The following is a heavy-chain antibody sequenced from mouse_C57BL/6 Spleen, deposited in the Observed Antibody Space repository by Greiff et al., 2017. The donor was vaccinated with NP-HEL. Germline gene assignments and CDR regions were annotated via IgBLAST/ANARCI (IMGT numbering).Heavy chain of an antibody. CDR3: ARYYSNYGYAMDY. CDR1: GYTFTSYG. Sequence: QVQLQQSGAELARPGASVKLSCKASGYTFTSYGISWVKQRTGQGLEWIGEIYPRSGNTYYNEKFKGTATLTADKSSSTAYMELRSLTSEDSAVYFCARYYSNYGYAMDYWGQGTSVTVSS. D-gene: IGHD2-5*01. CDR2: IYPRSGNT. V-gene: IGHV1-81*01. J-gene: IGHJ4*01.